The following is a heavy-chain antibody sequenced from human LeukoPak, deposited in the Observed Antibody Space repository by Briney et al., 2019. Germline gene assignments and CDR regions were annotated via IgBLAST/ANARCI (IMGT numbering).Heavy chain of an antibody. CDR3: ARPRIHYDSSGYYFYFDY. Sequence: ASVKVSCKASGYTFTSYGISWVRQAPGQGLEWMGWISAYNGNTNYAQKLQGRVTMTTDTSTSTAYMELRSLRFDDTAVYYCARPRIHYDSSGYYFYFDYWGQGTLVTVSS. CDR1: GYTFTSYG. J-gene: IGHJ4*02. CDR2: ISAYNGNT. D-gene: IGHD3-22*01. V-gene: IGHV1-18*01.